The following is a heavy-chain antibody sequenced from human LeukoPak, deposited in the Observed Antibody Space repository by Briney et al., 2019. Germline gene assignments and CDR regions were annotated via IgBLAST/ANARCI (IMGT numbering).Heavy chain of an antibody. J-gene: IGHJ4*02. D-gene: IGHD5-12*01. CDR3: AREGSGYPY. V-gene: IGHV1-2*02. CDR2: INPNSGGT. CDR1: GYTFTGYY. Sequence: GASVKVSCKASGYTFTGYYMHWVRQAPGQGLEWMGWINPNSGGTNYAQKFQGRVTMTRDTSISTAYMEVSRLTSDNTAVFYCAREGSGYPYWGQGTLVTVSS.